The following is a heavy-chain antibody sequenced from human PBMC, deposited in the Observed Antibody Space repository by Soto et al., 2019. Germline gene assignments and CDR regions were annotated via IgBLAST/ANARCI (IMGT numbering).Heavy chain of an antibody. Sequence: GGSLRLSCAASGFTFSNAWMSWVRQAPGKGLEWVGRIKSKTDGGTTDYAAPVKGRFTISRDDSKNTLYLQMNSLKTEDTAVYYCMGPGLYGSGRPTFDYWGQGTLVTVSS. V-gene: IGHV3-15*01. CDR3: MGPGLYGSGRPTFDY. J-gene: IGHJ4*02. CDR2: IKSKTDGGTT. D-gene: IGHD3-10*01. CDR1: GFTFSNAW.